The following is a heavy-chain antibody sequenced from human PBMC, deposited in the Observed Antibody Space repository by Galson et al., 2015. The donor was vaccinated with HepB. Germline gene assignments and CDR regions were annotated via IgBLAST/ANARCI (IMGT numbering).Heavy chain of an antibody. J-gene: IGHJ3*02. Sequence: SLRLSCAASGFIFSSHDMHWVHQAPGKGLEWVALISHDGSNKYYRESVRGRLTISRDNSKTTLYLQMNSLRIEDTAVYYCARGTGDDAFHIWGQGTLVTVSS. CDR2: ISHDGSNK. CDR1: GFIFSSHD. V-gene: IGHV3-30*04. D-gene: IGHD7-27*01. CDR3: ARGTGDDAFHI.